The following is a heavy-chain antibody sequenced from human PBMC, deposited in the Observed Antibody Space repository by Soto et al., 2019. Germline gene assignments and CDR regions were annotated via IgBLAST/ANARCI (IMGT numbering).Heavy chain of an antibody. CDR1: GFTFSSYG. Sequence: QVQLVESGGGVVQPGRSLRLSCAASGFTFSSYGMHWVRQAPGKGLEWVAVIWYDGSNKYYADSVKGRFTISRDNSKNTLYLQMTSLRAEDTAVYYCARDLNPIAAAGLNPFDYWGQGTLVTVSS. D-gene: IGHD6-13*01. J-gene: IGHJ4*02. V-gene: IGHV3-33*01. CDR2: IWYDGSNK. CDR3: ARDLNPIAAAGLNPFDY.